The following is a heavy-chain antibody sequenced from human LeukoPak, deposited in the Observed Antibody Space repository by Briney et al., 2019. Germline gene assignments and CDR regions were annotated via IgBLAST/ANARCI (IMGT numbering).Heavy chain of an antibody. J-gene: IGHJ1*01. Sequence: GGSLRLSCAASGFTFSSYSMNWVRQAPGKGLEWVSYISSSSSTIFYADSVKGRFTISRDNAKNSLYLQMNSLRAEDTAVYYCASSRIRYFERYFQHWGQGTLVTVSS. V-gene: IGHV3-48*01. D-gene: IGHD3-9*01. CDR2: ISSSSSTI. CDR3: ASSRIRYFERYFQH. CDR1: GFTFSSYS.